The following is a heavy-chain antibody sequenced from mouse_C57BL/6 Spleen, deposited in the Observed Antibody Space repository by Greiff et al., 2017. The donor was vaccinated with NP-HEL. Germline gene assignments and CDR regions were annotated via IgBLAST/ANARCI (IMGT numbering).Heavy chain of an antibody. Sequence: QVQLQQPGAELVRPGSSVKLSCKASGYTFTSYWMHWVKQRPIQGLEWIGNIDPSGSETHYNQKFKDKATLTVDKSSSTAYMQLSSLTSEDAAVYYCARGGTGTLDYWGQGTTLTVSS. J-gene: IGHJ2*01. V-gene: IGHV1-52*01. D-gene: IGHD4-1*01. CDR1: GYTFTSYW. CDR3: ARGGTGTLDY. CDR2: IDPSGSET.